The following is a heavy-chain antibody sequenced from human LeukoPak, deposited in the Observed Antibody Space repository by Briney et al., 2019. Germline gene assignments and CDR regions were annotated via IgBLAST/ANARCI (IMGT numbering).Heavy chain of an antibody. V-gene: IGHV3-23*01. J-gene: IGHJ4*02. CDR1: GFTFSSYA. CDR2: ISGSGGST. CDR3: AKDWYYDYVWGSYQFDY. D-gene: IGHD3-16*02. Sequence: GGSLRLSCAASGFTFSSYAMSWVRQAPGKGLEWVSAISGSGGSTYYADSVKGRFTISRDNSKNTLYLKMNSLRAEDTAVYYCAKDWYYDYVWGSYQFDYWGQGTLVTVSS.